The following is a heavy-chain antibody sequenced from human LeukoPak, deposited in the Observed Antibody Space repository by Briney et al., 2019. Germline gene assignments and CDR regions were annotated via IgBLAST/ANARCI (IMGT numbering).Heavy chain of an antibody. CDR3: ARDVVVATMGGFNY. J-gene: IGHJ4*02. D-gene: IGHD5-12*01. V-gene: IGHV7-4-1*02. Sequence: ASVKVSCKASGYTFTNYAMYWVRQAPGQGLECMGWINTINGNPTYAQGFTGRFVFSLDTSVSTAYLQISSLKAEDTAMYYCARDVVVATMGGFNYWGQGTLVTVSS. CDR2: INTINGNP. CDR1: GYTFTNYA.